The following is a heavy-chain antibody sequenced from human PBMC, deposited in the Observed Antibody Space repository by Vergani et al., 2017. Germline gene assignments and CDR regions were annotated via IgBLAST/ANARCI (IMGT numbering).Heavy chain of an antibody. CDR2: IYYSGST. CDR1: GGSISSYY. V-gene: IGHV4-59*01. Sequence: QVQLQESGPGLVKPSETLSLTCTVSGGSISSYYWSWIRQPPGKGLEWIGYIYYSGSTNYNPSLKSRVTISVDTSKNQFSLKLSSVTAADTAVYYCARVRDIVLMVYAIPGIFDYWGQGPLVTVSS. CDR3: ARVRDIVLMVYAIPGIFDY. J-gene: IGHJ4*02. D-gene: IGHD2-8*01.